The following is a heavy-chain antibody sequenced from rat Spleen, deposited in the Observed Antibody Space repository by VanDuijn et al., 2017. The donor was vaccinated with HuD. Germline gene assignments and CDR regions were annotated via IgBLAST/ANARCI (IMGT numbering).Heavy chain of an antibody. CDR1: GFTFSDYY. D-gene: IGHD1-11*01. V-gene: IGHV5-29*01. CDR3: ARSEGPYWYFDF. Sequence: EVQLVESDGGLVQPGRSLKLSCAASGFTFSDYYMAWVRQAPTKGLEWVATISYDGSSTYYRDSVKGRFTISRDNAKSTLYLQMDSLRSEDTATYYCARSEGPYWYFDFWGPGTRVTVSS. J-gene: IGHJ1*01. CDR2: ISYDGSST.